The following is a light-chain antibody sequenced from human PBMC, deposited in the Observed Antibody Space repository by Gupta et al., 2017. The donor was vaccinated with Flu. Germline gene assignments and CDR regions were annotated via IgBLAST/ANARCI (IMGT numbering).Light chain of an antibody. J-gene: IGLJ3*02. CDR2: QYD. CDR1: SGDVASAF. CDR3: QSYDGANWV. Sequence: SSGDVASAFVQWLRQRPGSSPTTVIYQYDERPSGVPARFSGSIDTSSNSASLVISGLITEDEADYYCQSYDGANWVFGGGTKLTVL. V-gene: IGLV6-57*01.